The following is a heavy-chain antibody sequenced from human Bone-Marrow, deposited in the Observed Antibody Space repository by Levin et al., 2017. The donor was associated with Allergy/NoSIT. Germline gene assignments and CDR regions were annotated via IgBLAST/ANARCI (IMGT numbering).Heavy chain of an antibody. Sequence: PGGSLRLSCKVSGNSLTDLSMQWVRQAPGKGLEWMGGYHPEEDETLYAQRFQDRLTVTEDTSTDTAYMELTSLTSEDTAVSYCATGEYCSNGVCYLGTGYFFDFWGQGTLVTVSS. CDR2: YHPEEDET. J-gene: IGHJ4*02. D-gene: IGHD2-8*01. CDR3: ATGEYCSNGVCYLGTGYFFDF. V-gene: IGHV1-24*01. CDR1: GNSLTDLS.